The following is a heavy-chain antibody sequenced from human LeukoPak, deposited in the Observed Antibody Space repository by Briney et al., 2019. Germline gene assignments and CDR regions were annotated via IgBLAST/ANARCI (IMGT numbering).Heavy chain of an antibody. CDR3: ARERFHGSGAPRYDY. J-gene: IGHJ4*02. D-gene: IGHD3-10*01. V-gene: IGHV3-11*04. CDR1: GFAFSGYY. Sequence: GGSLRLSCAASGFAFSGYYMSWIRQAPGKGLEWVSYISGSGYTIYYADSMKGRFTISRDNAKNSLYLQMNSLRAEDTAIYYCARERFHGSGAPRYDYWGQGTLVTVSS. CDR2: ISGSGYTI.